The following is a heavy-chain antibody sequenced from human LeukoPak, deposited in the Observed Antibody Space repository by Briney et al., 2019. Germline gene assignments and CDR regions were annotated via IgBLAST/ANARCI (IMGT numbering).Heavy chain of an antibody. CDR3: ARGDWWFGELSNFDY. Sequence: GGSLRLSCAASGFTFSASKMNWVRQAPEKGLEWVSSISSGSSAIYYADSVRGRFTISRDNAKKSLYLQMNSLRDEDTAVYYCARGDWWFGELSNFDYWGQGTLVTVSS. J-gene: IGHJ4*02. V-gene: IGHV3-48*02. D-gene: IGHD3-10*01. CDR2: ISSGSSAI. CDR1: GFTFSASK.